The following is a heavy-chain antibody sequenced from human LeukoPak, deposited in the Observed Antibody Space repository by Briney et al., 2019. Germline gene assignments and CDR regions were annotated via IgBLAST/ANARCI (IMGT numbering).Heavy chain of an antibody. CDR3: AKSGGLSGSGRLAMDV. D-gene: IGHD3-10*01. J-gene: IGHJ6*02. Sequence: GGSLRLSCAASGFTFSSYAMSWVRQAPGKGLEWVSGISGSGGSTYYADSVKGRFTSSRDNSNNTLYVRMNSLRVEDTAVYYCAKSGGLSGSGRLAMDVWGQGTTVTVSS. V-gene: IGHV3-23*01. CDR2: ISGSGGST. CDR1: GFTFSSYA.